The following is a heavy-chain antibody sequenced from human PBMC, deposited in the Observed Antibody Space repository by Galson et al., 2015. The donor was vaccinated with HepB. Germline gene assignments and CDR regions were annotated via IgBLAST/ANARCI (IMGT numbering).Heavy chain of an antibody. V-gene: IGHV3-74*01. J-gene: IGHJ4*02. D-gene: IGHD3-22*01. CDR3: ARDGPAGYYDSSGYPRRFDY. CDR1: GFTFSSYW. Sequence: SLRLSCAASGFTFSSYWMHWVRQAPGKGLVWVSRINSDGSSTSYADSVKGRFTISRDNAKNTLYLQMNSLRAEDTAVYYCARDGPAGYYDSSGYPRRFDYWGQGTLVTVSS. CDR2: INSDGSST.